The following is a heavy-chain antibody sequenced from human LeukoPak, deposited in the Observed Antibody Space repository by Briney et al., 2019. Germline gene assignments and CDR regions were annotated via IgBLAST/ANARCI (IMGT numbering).Heavy chain of an antibody. J-gene: IGHJ4*02. CDR3: ARHLGGSHSPFDY. V-gene: IGHV4-59*08. Sequence: SETLSLTCTVSGGSISNYYWSWIRRPPGQGLEWIGFTHYSGNTNDNPSLKSRLTISLDTSSDQVSLKLSSVTAADTAVYYCARHLGGSHSPFDYWGQGTLVTVSS. CDR2: THYSGNT. CDR1: GGSISNYY. D-gene: IGHD1-26*01.